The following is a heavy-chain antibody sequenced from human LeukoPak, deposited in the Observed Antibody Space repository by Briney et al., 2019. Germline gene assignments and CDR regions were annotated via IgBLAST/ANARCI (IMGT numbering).Heavy chain of an antibody. CDR2: INHSGST. CDR1: GGFYSGYY. Sequence: SVPVSLPCAVYGGFYSGYYGRWTRQPTGKALEWIGEINHSGSTNYNPSLKSRVTISVDTSKNQFSPKVSSVTAADTAVYYCARMVRGVKWFDPWGQGTLVTVSS. V-gene: IGHV4-34*01. CDR3: ARMVRGVKWFDP. D-gene: IGHD3-10*01. J-gene: IGHJ5*02.